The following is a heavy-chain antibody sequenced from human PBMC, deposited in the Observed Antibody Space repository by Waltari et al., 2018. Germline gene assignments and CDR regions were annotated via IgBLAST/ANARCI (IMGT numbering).Heavy chain of an antibody. Sequence: EVQLLESGGGLVPPGGSLRLSCSASGFSFYPHAMTWVRQAPGQGLKWVSTISSSSAGTYYADSVKGRFTISRDNSKSAFYLQMDGLTVEDTAVYFCARGGFGTTYIFDHWGQGVLVTVSS. J-gene: IGHJ4*02. CDR3: ARGGFGTTYIFDH. CDR2: ISSSSAGT. CDR1: GFSFYPHA. V-gene: IGHV3-23*01. D-gene: IGHD3-10*01.